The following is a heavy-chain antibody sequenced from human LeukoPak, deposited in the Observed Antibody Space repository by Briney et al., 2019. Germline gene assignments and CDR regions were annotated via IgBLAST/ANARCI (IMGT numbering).Heavy chain of an antibody. J-gene: IGHJ4*02. CDR2: INPSGGST. Sequence: GASVPVSCKASGYTFTSYYMHWVRQAPGRGVEGMGIINPSGGSTSYAQKFQGRVTMTRDTSTSTDYMELSSLRSEDTAVYYCARGGDSSGWYQWGDDYWGQGTLVTVSS. CDR1: GYTFTSYY. CDR3: ARGGDSSGWYQWGDDY. D-gene: IGHD6-19*01. V-gene: IGHV1-46*01.